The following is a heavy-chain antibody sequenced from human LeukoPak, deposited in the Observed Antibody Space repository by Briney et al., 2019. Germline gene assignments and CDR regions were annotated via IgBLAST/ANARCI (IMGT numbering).Heavy chain of an antibody. CDR3: ARKGEQWLSDAFVI. V-gene: IGHV1-69*04. CDR1: GGTFSSYA. J-gene: IGHJ3*02. CDR2: IIPILGIA. Sequence: ASVKVSCKASGGTFSSYAISWVRQAPGQGLEWMGRIIPILGIANYAQKFQGRVTITADKSTSTAYMELSSLRPEDTAVYYCARKGEQWLSDAFVIWGQGTMVTVSS. D-gene: IGHD6-19*01.